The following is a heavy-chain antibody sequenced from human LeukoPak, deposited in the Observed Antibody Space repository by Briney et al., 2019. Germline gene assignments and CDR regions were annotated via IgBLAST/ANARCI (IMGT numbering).Heavy chain of an antibody. CDR3: ARDKVPMVRGVIPRWFDH. J-gene: IGHJ5*02. CDR1: GFTFSDYY. CDR2: ISSSGSTI. D-gene: IGHD3-10*01. Sequence: PGGSLRLSCAASGFTFSDYYMSWIRQAPGKGLEWGSYISSSGSTIYYADSVKGRFTISRDNAKNSLYLQMNSLRAEDTAVYYCARDKVPMVRGVIPRWFDHWGQGTLVTVSS. V-gene: IGHV3-11*04.